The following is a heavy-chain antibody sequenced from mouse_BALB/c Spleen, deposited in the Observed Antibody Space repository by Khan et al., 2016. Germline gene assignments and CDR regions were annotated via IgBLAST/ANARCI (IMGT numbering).Heavy chain of an antibody. V-gene: IGHV1-87*01. CDR2: IYPGDGDT. CDR1: GYTFTSYW. CDR3: ARNFPFDY. J-gene: IGHJ2*01. Sequence: VQLQESGAELARPGASVKLSCKASGYTFTSYWMQWIKQRPGQGLEWIGAIYPGDGDTRYTQKFKGKATLTADKSSSTAYMQLSSLASEDPAVYYCARNFPFDYWGQGTTLTVS.